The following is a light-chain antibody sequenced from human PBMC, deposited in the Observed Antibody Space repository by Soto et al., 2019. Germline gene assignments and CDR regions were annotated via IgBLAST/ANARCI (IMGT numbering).Light chain of an antibody. Sequence: QSVMTQPPSVSAAPGQKVTISCSGSSSNIGGNSVSWYQQLPGTAPKLLIYDDDKRPSGIPDRFSGSESGTSATLGITGFQTGDEADYYCGSWDSSLSAYVFATGTQLTVL. CDR1: SSNIGGNS. CDR2: DDD. CDR3: GSWDSSLSAYV. V-gene: IGLV1-51*01. J-gene: IGLJ1*01.